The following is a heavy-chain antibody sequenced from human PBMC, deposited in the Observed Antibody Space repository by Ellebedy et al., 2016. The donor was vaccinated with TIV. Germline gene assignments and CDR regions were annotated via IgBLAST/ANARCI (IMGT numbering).Heavy chain of an antibody. CDR3: AREGTLNPTDAFDI. V-gene: IGHV3-20*03. CDR1: GFKFDDYG. Sequence: GGSLRLXXAASGFKFDDYGMSWVRQVPGKGLEWVSGINWSSTNRGYADSVKGRFIISRDNGKKSLFLQMNSLRADDTALYYCAREGTLNPTDAFDIWGQGTQVTVSS. J-gene: IGHJ3*02. CDR2: INWSSTNR. D-gene: IGHD1-1*01.